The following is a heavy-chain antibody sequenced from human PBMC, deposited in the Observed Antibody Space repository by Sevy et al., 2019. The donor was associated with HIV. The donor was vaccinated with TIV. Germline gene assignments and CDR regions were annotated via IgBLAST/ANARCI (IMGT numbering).Heavy chain of an antibody. CDR3: ATDRWLSVAFDI. CDR1: GYTLTELS. J-gene: IGHJ3*02. Sequence: ASVKVSCKVSGYTLTELSMHWVRQAPGKGLEWMGGFDPEDGETIYAQKFQGRVTMTEDTSTDTAYMELSSLRSEDTAVCYCATDRWLSVAFDIWGQGTMVTVSS. D-gene: IGHD3-22*01. CDR2: FDPEDGET. V-gene: IGHV1-24*01.